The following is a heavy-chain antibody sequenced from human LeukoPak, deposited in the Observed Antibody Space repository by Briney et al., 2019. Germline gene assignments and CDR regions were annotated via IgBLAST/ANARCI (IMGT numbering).Heavy chain of an antibody. CDR3: ARVEYYYDSSGSNWFDP. V-gene: IGHV4-38-2*02. J-gene: IGHJ5*02. Sequence: SETLSLTCTVSGYSIRSGYYWGWIRQPPGKGLEWIGSIYHSGSTYYNPSLKSRVTISVDTSKNQFSLKLSSVTAADTAVYYCARVEYYYDSSGSNWFDPWGQGTLVTVSS. D-gene: IGHD3-22*01. CDR2: IYHSGST. CDR1: GYSIRSGYY.